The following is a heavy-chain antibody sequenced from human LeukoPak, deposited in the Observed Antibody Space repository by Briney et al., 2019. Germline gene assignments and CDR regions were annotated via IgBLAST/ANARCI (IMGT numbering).Heavy chain of an antibody. V-gene: IGHV3-30*18. CDR2: ISYDGSNK. Sequence: GGSLRLSCAASGFTFSSYGMHWVRQAPGKGLEWVAVISYDGSNKYYADSVKGRFTISRDNSKNTLYLQMNSLRAEDTAVYYCAKGGIAVAVQPIDYWGQGTLVTVSS. D-gene: IGHD6-19*01. J-gene: IGHJ4*02. CDR1: GFTFSSYG. CDR3: AKGGIAVAVQPIDY.